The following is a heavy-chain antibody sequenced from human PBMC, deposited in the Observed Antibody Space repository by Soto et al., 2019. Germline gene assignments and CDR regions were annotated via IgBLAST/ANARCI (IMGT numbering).Heavy chain of an antibody. J-gene: IGHJ4*02. Sequence: EEQLLESGGDLVQPGGSLRLSCVASGITFSSYAMSWVRQAPGKGLEWVSAISGSGGSTYYADSVKGRFTISRDNSKNTLYLQMNSLRAEDTAVYYCAKGGGSSSWPDYWGQGTLVTVSS. CDR1: GITFSSYA. V-gene: IGHV3-23*01. D-gene: IGHD6-6*01. CDR3: AKGGGSSSWPDY. CDR2: ISGSGGST.